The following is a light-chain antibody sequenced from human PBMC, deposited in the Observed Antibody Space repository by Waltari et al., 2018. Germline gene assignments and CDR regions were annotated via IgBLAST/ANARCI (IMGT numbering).Light chain of an antibody. J-gene: IGKJ2*01. CDR2: DAS. CDR1: KSISSG. V-gene: IGKV1-5*01. CDR3: KQYTTSPYT. Sequence: DIQMTQSPSTLSAFVGDRVTVTCRASKSISSGLAWYQQKPGKAPKLLIYDASGLQSGVPSRFSGSGSGTEFTLTISSLQPDDFATYYCKQYTTSPYTFGQGTKLEIK.